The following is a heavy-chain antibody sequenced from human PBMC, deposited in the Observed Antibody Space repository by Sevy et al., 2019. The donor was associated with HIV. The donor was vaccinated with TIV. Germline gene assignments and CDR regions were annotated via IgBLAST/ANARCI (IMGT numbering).Heavy chain of an antibody. CDR1: GGSFSGYY. V-gene: IGHV4-34*01. D-gene: IGHD2-2*01. J-gene: IGHJ4*02. CDR2: INHSGST. Sequence: SETLSLTCAVYGGSFSGYYWSWIRQPPGKGLEWIGEINHSGSTNYNPSLKSRVTISVDTSKNQFSLKLSSVTAPDTAVYYCARREEYCSSTSCYYFDYWGQGTLVTVSS. CDR3: ARREEYCSSTSCYYFDY.